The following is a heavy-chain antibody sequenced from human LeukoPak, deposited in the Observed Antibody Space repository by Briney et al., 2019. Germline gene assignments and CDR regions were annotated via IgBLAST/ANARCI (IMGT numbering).Heavy chain of an antibody. CDR2: IKQDGSET. CDR1: GFTFTNHY. D-gene: IGHD1-14*01. J-gene: IGHJ5*02. Sequence: GGSLRLSCAASGFTFTNHYMTRVRQAPGKGLEWVANIKQDGSETYYLDSVKGRFTISRDNAKNSLYLQMNNVRAEDTAVYYCASDSLGGSWYVSWGQGTLVTVSS. V-gene: IGHV3-7*04. CDR3: ASDSLGGSWYVS.